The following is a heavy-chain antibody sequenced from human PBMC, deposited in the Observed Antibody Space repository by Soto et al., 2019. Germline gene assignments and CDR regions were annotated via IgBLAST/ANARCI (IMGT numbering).Heavy chain of an antibody. Sequence: QVHLVESGGGLVKPGGSVRLSCAASGFSFSDSYMSWVRQAPGKGLEWVSYISGSSITKSHADSVKGRFTISRDNGKNSVYLQMDSLRAEDTAVYYCARFLGGIPARPFDCWGQGTLVTVSS. CDR3: ARFLGGIPARPFDC. V-gene: IGHV3-11*01. CDR1: GFSFSDSY. CDR2: ISGSSITK. D-gene: IGHD6-6*01. J-gene: IGHJ4*02.